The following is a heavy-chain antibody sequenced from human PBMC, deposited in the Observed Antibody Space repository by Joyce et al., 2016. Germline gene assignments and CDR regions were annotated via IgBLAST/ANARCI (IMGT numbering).Heavy chain of an antibody. Sequence: QVLLVESGGGVAQPGRSLRLSCAAFGFPFISYGLHWVREAPGKGLEWLAVIGYDGNFEYYAESVKGRFTITRDNSKSTLYLQMNRLTAGDSAMYYCARGWQLNFWSSYYSLDFWGQGTLVTISS. D-gene: IGHD3-3*01. CDR3: ARGWQLNFWSSYYSLDF. CDR1: GFPFISYG. J-gene: IGHJ4*02. CDR2: IGYDGNFE. V-gene: IGHV3-33*01.